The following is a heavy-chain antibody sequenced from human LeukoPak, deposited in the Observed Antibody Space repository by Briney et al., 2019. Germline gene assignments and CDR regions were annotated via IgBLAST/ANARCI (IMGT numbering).Heavy chain of an antibody. CDR1: GGSISSYY. Sequence: SETLSLTCPVSGGSISSYYWSWIRQPPGKGLEWIGYIYDSGSTNYNPSLKSRVTISVDTSKNQFSLKLSSVTAADTAVYYCARGGSGYDSFYYYGMDVWGQGATVTVSS. CDR3: ARGGSGYDSFYYYGMDV. D-gene: IGHD5-12*01. CDR2: IYDSGST. V-gene: IGHV4-59*01. J-gene: IGHJ6*02.